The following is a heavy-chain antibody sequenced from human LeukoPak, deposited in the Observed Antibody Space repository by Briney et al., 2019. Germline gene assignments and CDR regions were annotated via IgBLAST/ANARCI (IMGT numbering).Heavy chain of an antibody. V-gene: IGHV1-18*01. CDR2: ISAYNGNT. J-gene: IGHJ6*03. CDR3: ATGSWGSSWTEDYYYYMDV. D-gene: IGHD6-13*01. Sequence: GASVKVSCKASDYTFTSYGISWVRQAPGQGLEWMGWISAYNGNTNYAQKLQGRVTMTTDTSTSTAYMELSSLRSEDAAVYYCATGSWGSSWTEDYYYYMDVWGKGTTVTVSS. CDR1: DYTFTSYG.